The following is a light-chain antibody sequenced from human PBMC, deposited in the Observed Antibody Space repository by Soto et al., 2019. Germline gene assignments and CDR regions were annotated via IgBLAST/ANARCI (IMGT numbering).Light chain of an antibody. Sequence: IVLTQSPGTLSLSPGERATLSCRASQSVSSSYLAWYQQKPGQAPRLLIYGASSRATGIPDRFSGSGSGTVFSLTISRLERDDVAEYYDQQFGIIITFGKGIRLEI. J-gene: IGKJ5*01. CDR2: GAS. V-gene: IGKV3-20*01. CDR3: QQFGIIIT. CDR1: QSVSSSY.